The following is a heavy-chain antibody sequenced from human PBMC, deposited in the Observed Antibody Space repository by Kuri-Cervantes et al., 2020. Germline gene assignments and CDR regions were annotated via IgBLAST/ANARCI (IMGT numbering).Heavy chain of an antibody. V-gene: IGHV3-23*01. CDR3: ARGISTASKAFDI. J-gene: IGHJ3*02. CDR2: ISGSGIST. CDR1: GFTFSSYA. Sequence: GESLKISCAASGFTFSSYAMSWVRQAPGKGLEWVSGISGSGISTYYADSVKGRFTISRDNSKNTLYLQMNSLRAEDTAVYYCARGISTASKAFDIWGQGTMVTVSS. D-gene: IGHD2/OR15-2a*01.